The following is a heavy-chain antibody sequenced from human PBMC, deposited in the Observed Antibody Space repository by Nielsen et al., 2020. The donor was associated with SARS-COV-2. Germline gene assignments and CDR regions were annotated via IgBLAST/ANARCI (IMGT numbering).Heavy chain of an antibody. Sequence: GGSLRLSCAASGYSFTSYWISWVRQMPGKGLEWMGRIDPSDSYTNYSPSFQGHVTISADKSISTAYLQWSSLKASDTAMYYCARDAPKYSSGWYWFDPWGQGTLVTVSS. V-gene: IGHV5-10-1*01. CDR1: GYSFTSYW. J-gene: IGHJ5*02. CDR3: ARDAPKYSSGWYWFDP. D-gene: IGHD6-19*01. CDR2: IDPSDSYT.